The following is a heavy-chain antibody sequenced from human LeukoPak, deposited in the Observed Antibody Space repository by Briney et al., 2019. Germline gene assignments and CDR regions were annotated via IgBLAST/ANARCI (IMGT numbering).Heavy chain of an antibody. CDR3: ASREYYYDSSAYFDY. Sequence: GSLRLSCAASGFTFSSYAMSWIRQPPGKGLEWIGEINHSGSTNYNPSLKSRVTISVDTSKNQSSLKLSSVTAADTAVYYCASREYYYDSSAYFDYWGQGTLVTVSS. J-gene: IGHJ4*02. CDR1: GFTFSSYA. CDR2: INHSGST. V-gene: IGHV4-34*01. D-gene: IGHD3-22*01.